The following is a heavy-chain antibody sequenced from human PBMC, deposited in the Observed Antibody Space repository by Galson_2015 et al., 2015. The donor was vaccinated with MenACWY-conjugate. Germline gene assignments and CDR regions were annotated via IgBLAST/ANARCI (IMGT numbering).Heavy chain of an antibody. CDR3: ARDSGAAAGPRGDAFDY. D-gene: IGHD6-13*01. V-gene: IGHV3-33*01. CDR2: K. Sequence: KYSADSVKGRFTISRDNSKNTLYLQMNSLRADDTAVYYCARDSGAAAGPRGDAFDYWGQGTLVAVSS. J-gene: IGHJ4*02.